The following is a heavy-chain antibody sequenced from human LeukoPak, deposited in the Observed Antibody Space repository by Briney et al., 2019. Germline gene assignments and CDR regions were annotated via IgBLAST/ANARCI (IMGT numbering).Heavy chain of an antibody. J-gene: IGHJ6*01. CDR2: VHPSGPT. D-gene: IGHD3-16*01. CDR3: ANYVSALGDYYGMDV. CDR1: GGSISDYY. V-gene: IGHV4-4*07. Sequence: SETLSLTCTVSGGSISDYYWTWIRQPAGKGLEWIGRVHPSGPTNYNPSLKRRVTMSVDTYKNQFSLKLSSVTAADTAVYYCANYVSALGDYYGMDVWGQGTRVTVSS.